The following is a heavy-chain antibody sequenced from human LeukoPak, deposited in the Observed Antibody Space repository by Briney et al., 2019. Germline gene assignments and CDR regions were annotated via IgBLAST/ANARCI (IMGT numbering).Heavy chain of an antibody. CDR2: IIPVFGSP. CDR1: GGSFTIYG. CDR3: ARDEGANIAFHI. D-gene: IGHD1-26*01. V-gene: IGHV1-69*06. J-gene: IGHJ3*02. Sequence: SVKVSCKASGGSFTIYGISWVRQAPGQGLEWMGGIIPVFGSPNYGQKFQGRVTITADKSTSTAYLELSSLRFEDTAVYYCARDEGANIAFHIWGQGTMVTVSS.